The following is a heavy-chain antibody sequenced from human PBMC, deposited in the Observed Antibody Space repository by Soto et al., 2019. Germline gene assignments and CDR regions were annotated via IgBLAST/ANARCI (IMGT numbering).Heavy chain of an antibody. CDR3: AKDVYSSSSPDLDY. D-gene: IGHD6-6*01. J-gene: IGHJ4*02. CDR1: GFTFSSYA. CDR2: ISGSGGST. Sequence: EVQLLESGGGLVQPGGSLRLSCAASGFTFSSYAMSWVRQAPGKGREWVSAISGSGGSTYYADSVKGRFTISRDNSKNTLYLQMNSLRAEDTAVYYCAKDVYSSSSPDLDYWGQGTLVTVSS. V-gene: IGHV3-23*01.